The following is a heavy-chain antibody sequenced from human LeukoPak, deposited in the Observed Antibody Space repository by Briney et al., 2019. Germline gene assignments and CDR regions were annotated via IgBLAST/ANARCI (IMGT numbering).Heavy chain of an antibody. J-gene: IGHJ4*02. D-gene: IGHD3-22*01. CDR3: ARGLGSYDSSELTWPMISF. V-gene: IGHV1-8*01. CDR1: GYTFTSYD. CDR2: MNPDSGDT. Sequence: ASVKVSCKASGYTFTSYDINWVRQATGHGLEWMGWMNPDSGDTAYAQNFQGRITMTRSTSITTAYMELSSLRSEDTAVYYCARGLGSYDSSELTWPMISFWGQGTQVTVSS.